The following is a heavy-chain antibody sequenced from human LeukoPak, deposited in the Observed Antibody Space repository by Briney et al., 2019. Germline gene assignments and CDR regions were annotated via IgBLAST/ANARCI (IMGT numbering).Heavy chain of an antibody. D-gene: IGHD6-13*01. CDR3: ARDQGASSSAYYHFDY. CDR1: GFTFSSYS. V-gene: IGHV3-48*04. CDR2: ISSSSSII. Sequence: GGSLRLSCAASGFTFSSYSMNWVRQAPGKGLEWVSYISSSSSIIYYADSVKGRFTISRDYAKNSLYLQMNSLRAEDTAVYYCARDQGASSSAYYHFDYWGQGTLVTVSS. J-gene: IGHJ4*02.